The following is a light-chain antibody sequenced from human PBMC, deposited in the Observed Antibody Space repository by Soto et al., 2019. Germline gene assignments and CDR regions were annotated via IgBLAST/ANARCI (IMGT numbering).Light chain of an antibody. CDR1: QSVSSD. V-gene: IGKV3-15*01. J-gene: IGKJ1*01. CDR2: GAS. Sequence: EVVMTQSPATLSVSPGERATLSCRASQSVSSDLAWYHQKPGQAPRLLIYGASTRATGIPARFSGSGSGTEFTLTINSLQSEDLAVDYRQQYNTWPRRLGQETKV. CDR3: QQYNTWPRR.